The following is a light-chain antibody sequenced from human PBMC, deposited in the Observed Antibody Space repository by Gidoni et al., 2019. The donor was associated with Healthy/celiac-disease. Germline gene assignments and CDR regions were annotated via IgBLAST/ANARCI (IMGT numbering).Light chain of an antibody. CDR2: KGS. CDR3: QQYNSYSWT. J-gene: IGKJ1*01. CDR1: QSIRSW. Sequence: IQITQSLSTLSASVGDRVIITCRASQSIRSWLAWYQQKPGKAPKLLIYKGSSLESGVPSRFSGSGSGTEFTLTISSLQPDDFGTYYCQQYNSYSWTFGQGTKVEIK. V-gene: IGKV1-5*03.